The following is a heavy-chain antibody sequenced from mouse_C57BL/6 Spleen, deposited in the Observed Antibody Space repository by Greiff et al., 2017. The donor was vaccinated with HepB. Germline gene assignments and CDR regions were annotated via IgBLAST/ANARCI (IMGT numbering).Heavy chain of an antibody. D-gene: IGHD2-4*01. CDR1: GYSITSGYY. J-gene: IGHJ1*03. V-gene: IGHV3-6*01. CDR2: ISYDGSN. Sequence: EVQLQQSGPGLVKPSQSLSLTCSVTGYSITSGYYWNWIRQFPGNKLEWMGYISYDGSNNYNPSLKNRISITRDTSKNQFFLKLNSVTTEDTATYYCAREGGLRWYFDGWGTGTTVTVSS. CDR3: AREGGLRWYFDG.